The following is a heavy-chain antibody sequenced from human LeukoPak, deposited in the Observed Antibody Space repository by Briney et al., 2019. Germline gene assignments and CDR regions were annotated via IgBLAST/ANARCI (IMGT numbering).Heavy chain of an antibody. D-gene: IGHD1-26*01. CDR3: AKDHSGSSHDAFDI. Sequence: GGSLRLSCAASAFTFNTYWMHWVRQVPGRGLEWVSRINGDESSTNYADSVKGRFTISRDNSKNTLYLQMNSLRAEDTAVYYCAKDHSGSSHDAFDIWGQGTMVTVSS. J-gene: IGHJ3*02. V-gene: IGHV3-74*01. CDR1: AFTFNTYW. CDR2: INGDESST.